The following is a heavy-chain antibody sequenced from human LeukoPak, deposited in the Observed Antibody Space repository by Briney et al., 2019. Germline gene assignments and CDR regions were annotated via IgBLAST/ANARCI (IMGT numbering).Heavy chain of an antibody. D-gene: IGHD2-15*01. CDR1: GYTFTKD. CDR2: INPNSGNT. CDR3: ARARVDENCSGGSCYHDDL. Sequence: ASVKVSCKASGYTFTKDINWVRQAPGQGLEWMGWINPNSGNTGYAPKFQGRVTMTSDTSISTAYMELSSLRSEDTAVYYCARARVDENCSGGSCYHDDLWGQGTLVTVSS. J-gene: IGHJ5*02. V-gene: IGHV1-8*01.